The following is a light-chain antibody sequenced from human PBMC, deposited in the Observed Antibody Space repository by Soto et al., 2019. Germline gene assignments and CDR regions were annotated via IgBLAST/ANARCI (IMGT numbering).Light chain of an antibody. Sequence: EIVLAQSPATLSLSPGERVTLSCRASQSVRSYLAWYQQKPGQPPRLLIYDASNRATGIPARFSGSGSATDFTLTISSLEPEDFAVYYCQQRANWPATFGQGTRLE. CDR2: DAS. CDR3: QQRANWPAT. CDR1: QSVRSY. V-gene: IGKV3-11*01. J-gene: IGKJ5*01.